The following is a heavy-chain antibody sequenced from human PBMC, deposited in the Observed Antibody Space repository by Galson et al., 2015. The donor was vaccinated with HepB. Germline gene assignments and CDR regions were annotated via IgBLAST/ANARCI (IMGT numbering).Heavy chain of an antibody. CDR2: VNIYGSAT. J-gene: IGHJ4*02. V-gene: IGHV3-74*01. CDR1: GFIFSNYW. Sequence: SLRLSCAGSGFIFSNYWMHWVRQAPGKGLVWVSRVNIYGSATTYADSVKGRFTVSRDNARSTMYLQMDSLRAEDTAVYYCAKDRWGFRELLPTFDYWGQGTLVTVSS. D-gene: IGHD3-10*01. CDR3: AKDRWGFRELLPTFDY.